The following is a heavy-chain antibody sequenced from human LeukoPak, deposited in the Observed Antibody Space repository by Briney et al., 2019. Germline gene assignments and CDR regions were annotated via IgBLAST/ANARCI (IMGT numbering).Heavy chain of an antibody. CDR2: ISSSSVYI. V-gene: IGHV3-21*01. CDR1: RFNLSAYT. CDR3: ARARDSSAWNIGFDY. D-gene: IGHD6-19*01. J-gene: IGHJ4*02. Sequence: GGSLRLSCAASRFNLSAYTMNWVRQAPGKGLEWVSSISSSSVYIYYADSVKGRFTISRDNAKNSVYLQMNSLRVEDTAVYYCARARDSSAWNIGFDYWGQGTLVTVSS.